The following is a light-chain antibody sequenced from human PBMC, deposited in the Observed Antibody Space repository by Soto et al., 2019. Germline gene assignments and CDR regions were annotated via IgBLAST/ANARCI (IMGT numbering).Light chain of an antibody. Sequence: EIVLTQSPGTLSLSPGEGATLSCRASQSVSSSYLAWYQQKPGQAPRLLIYGAASRATGIPDRFSGSGSGTDFTLTISRLEPEDFAVYYCQHYGSLPRTFGQGTKVEIK. J-gene: IGKJ1*01. CDR2: GAA. V-gene: IGKV3-20*01. CDR3: QHYGSLPRT. CDR1: QSVSSSY.